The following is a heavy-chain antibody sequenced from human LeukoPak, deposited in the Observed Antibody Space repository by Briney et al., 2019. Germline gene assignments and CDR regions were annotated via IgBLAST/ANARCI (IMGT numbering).Heavy chain of an antibody. D-gene: IGHD2-2*02. Sequence: PGRSLRLSCAASGFTFSSYGMHWVRQAPGKGLEWVAVISYDGSNKYYADSVKGRFTISRDNSKNTLYLQMNSLRAEDTAVYYCAKDSLRYCSSTSCYIPGVWGQGTLVTVSS. CDR2: ISYDGSNK. CDR1: GFTFSSYG. J-gene: IGHJ4*02. CDR3: AKDSLRYCSSTSCYIPGV. V-gene: IGHV3-30*18.